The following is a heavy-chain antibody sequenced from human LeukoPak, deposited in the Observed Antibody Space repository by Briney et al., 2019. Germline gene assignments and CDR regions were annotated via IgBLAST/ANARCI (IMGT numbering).Heavy chain of an antibody. CDR2: INWSGGST. D-gene: IGHD1-1*01. Sequence: PGGSLRLSCAASGFTFDDYAMHWVRQAPGKGLEWVSLINWSGGSTYYTDSVKGRFTISRGNIKNSLYLQMNSLRPEDTALYYCTKATKIYNSPFDYCGQGTLVTVSS. V-gene: IGHV3-43D*03. CDR1: GFTFDDYA. J-gene: IGHJ4*02. CDR3: TKATKIYNSPFDY.